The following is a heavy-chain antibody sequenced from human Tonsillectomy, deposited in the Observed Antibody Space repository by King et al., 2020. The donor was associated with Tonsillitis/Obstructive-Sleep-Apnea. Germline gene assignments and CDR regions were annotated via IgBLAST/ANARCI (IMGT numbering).Heavy chain of an antibody. CDR2: IWYDGSNT. Sequence: VQLVESGGGVVQPGRSLRLSCAASGFSFSNYGMHWVRQAPGKGLEWVEFIWYDGSNTYFANSVKGRFTISRDNSKNTLYLQMNSVRAEDTAVYFCARDLYADYWGQGTLVTVSS. D-gene: IGHD2-2*02. CDR3: ARDLYADY. J-gene: IGHJ4*02. CDR1: GFSFSNYG. V-gene: IGHV3-33*01.